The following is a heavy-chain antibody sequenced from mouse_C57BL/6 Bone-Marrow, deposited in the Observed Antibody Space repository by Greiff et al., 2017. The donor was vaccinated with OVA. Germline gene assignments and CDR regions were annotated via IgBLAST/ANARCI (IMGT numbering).Heavy chain of an antibody. CDR3: TLEIPTGYFDD. V-gene: IGHV14-4*01. Sequence: VHVKQSGAELVRPGASVKLSCTASGFNIKDDYMHWVKQRPEPGLEWIGWIDPENGDTEYASKFQGKATIPADTSSNTAYLQLSSLTSEDTAVYYCTLEIPTGYFDDWGQGTTLTVSS. J-gene: IGHJ2*01. CDR2: IDPENGDT. CDR1: GFNIKDDY. D-gene: IGHD1-1*01.